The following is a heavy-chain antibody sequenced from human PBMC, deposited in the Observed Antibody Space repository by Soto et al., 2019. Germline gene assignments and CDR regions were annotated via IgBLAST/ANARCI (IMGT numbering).Heavy chain of an antibody. CDR3: ARVPAVYSSSWYWFGP. V-gene: IGHV3-7*01. D-gene: IGHD6-13*01. Sequence: GGSLRLSCAASGFTFSSYWMSWVRPAPGKGLEWVANIKQDGSEKYYVDSVKGRFTISRDNAKNSLYLQMNSLRAEDTAVYYCARVPAVYSSSWYWFGPWGQGTLVTVS. J-gene: IGHJ5*02. CDR2: IKQDGSEK. CDR1: GFTFSSYW.